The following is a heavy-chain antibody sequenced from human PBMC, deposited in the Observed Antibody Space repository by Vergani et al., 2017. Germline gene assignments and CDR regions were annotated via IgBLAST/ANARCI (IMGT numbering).Heavy chain of an antibody. Sequence: QVQLVESGGGVVQPGRSLRLSCAASGFTFRSYGMHWVRQAPGKGLEWVAVIWYDGMNKYYADSVKGRFTISRDNSKNTLFLQMNSLRAEDTAVYCCARDLGAAALDYGGQGTLVAVSS. D-gene: IGHD6-13*01. CDR3: ARDLGAAALDY. CDR2: IWYDGMNK. V-gene: IGHV3-33*01. J-gene: IGHJ4*02. CDR1: GFTFRSYG.